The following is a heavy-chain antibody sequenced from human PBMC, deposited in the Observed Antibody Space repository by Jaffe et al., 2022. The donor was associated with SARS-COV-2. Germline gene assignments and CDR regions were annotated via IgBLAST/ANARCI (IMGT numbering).Heavy chain of an antibody. V-gene: IGHV3-23*01. Sequence: EVQLLESGGGLVQPGGSLRLSCAASGFTFSSYAMSWVRQAPGKGLEWVSAISGSGGSTYYADSVKGRFTISRDNSKNTLYLQMNSLRAEDTAVYYCAKGGVIVGATGDAFDIWGQGTMVTVSS. J-gene: IGHJ3*02. CDR1: GFTFSSYA. D-gene: IGHD1-26*01. CDR2: ISGSGGST. CDR3: AKGGVIVGATGDAFDI.